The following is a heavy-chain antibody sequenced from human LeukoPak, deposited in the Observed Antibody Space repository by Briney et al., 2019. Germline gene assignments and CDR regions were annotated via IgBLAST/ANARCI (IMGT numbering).Heavy chain of an antibody. J-gene: IGHJ4*02. CDR1: GFTFSSYW. D-gene: IGHD6-13*01. CDR3: AKTGGIAAAH. V-gene: IGHV3-7*03. Sequence: GGSLRLSCAASGFTFSSYWMSWVRQAPEKGLEWVANIKQDGSEKYYVDSVKGRFTISRDNSKNTLYLQMNSLRAEDTALYYCAKTGGIAAAHWGQGTLVTVSS. CDR2: IKQDGSEK.